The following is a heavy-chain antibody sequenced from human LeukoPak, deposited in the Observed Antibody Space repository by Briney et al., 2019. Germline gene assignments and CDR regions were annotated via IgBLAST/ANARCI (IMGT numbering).Heavy chain of an antibody. CDR3: ARGGRYFDWLLSGSGWFDP. Sequence: GGPRRPSSAVSGFTATSTNMSWGRRAPEKGLEGVSVIYISATTSYAASTKGRFTISRDNSQNTLYLQMNSLRAEDTAVYYCARGGRYFDWLLSGSGWFDPWGQGTLVTVSS. CDR2: IYISATT. V-gene: IGHV3-53*01. J-gene: IGHJ5*02. CDR1: GFTATSTN. D-gene: IGHD3-9*01.